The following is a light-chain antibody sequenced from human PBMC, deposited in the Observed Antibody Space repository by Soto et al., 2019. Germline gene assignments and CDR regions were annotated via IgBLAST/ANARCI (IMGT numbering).Light chain of an antibody. V-gene: IGKV1-27*01. CDR3: QRTYNAPIT. J-gene: IGKJ5*01. Sequence: DLQLTQSPSCLSESVGDRVTVTCRVSQVISSYLNWYRQKPGKVPKLLLYSAAXLQSGVPSRFSGGGSGTDFTLTISRLKPEDVPPSYGQRTYNAPITFGPRTRLEIK. CDR1: QVISSY. CDR2: SAA.